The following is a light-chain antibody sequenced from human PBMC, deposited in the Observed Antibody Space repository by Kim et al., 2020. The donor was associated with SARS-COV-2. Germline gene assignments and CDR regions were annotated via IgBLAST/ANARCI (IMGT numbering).Light chain of an antibody. Sequence: VALGQTARITCGGNNIGSKKVHWYQQKPGQAPVLVIYSDSNRPSGIPERFSGSNSGNTATLTISRAQAGDEADYYCQVWDSSTAWVFGGGTKLTVL. V-gene: IGLV3-9*01. CDR2: SDS. CDR3: QVWDSSTAWV. J-gene: IGLJ3*02. CDR1: NIGSKK.